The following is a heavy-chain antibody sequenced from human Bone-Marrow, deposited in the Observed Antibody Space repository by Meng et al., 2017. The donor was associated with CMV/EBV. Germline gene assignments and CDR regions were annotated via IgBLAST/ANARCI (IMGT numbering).Heavy chain of an antibody. CDR3: ARNSNRYDYGLDV. V-gene: IGHV1-69*05. Sequence: SVKVSCKASGGTFSSYAISWVRQAPGQGLEWMGGIIPIFGTANYAQKFQDRVTMTTDTSTSTAYMELRNLRTDDTAVYYCARNSNRYDYGLDVWGQGTTVTVSS. CDR2: IIPIFGTA. D-gene: IGHD1-14*01. CDR1: GGTFSSYA. J-gene: IGHJ6*02.